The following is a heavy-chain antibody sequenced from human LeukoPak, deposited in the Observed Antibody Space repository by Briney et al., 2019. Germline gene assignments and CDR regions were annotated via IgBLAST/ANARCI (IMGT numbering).Heavy chain of an antibody. Sequence: GGSLRLSCAASGFTFSSYAMHWVRQAPGKGLECVAVISYDGSNKYYADSVKGRFTISRDNSKNTLYLQMNSLRAEDTAVYYCARESLLIFDYWGQGTLVTVSS. V-gene: IGHV3-30-3*01. CDR1: GFTFSSYA. J-gene: IGHJ4*02. CDR3: ARESLLIFDY. CDR2: ISYDGSNK.